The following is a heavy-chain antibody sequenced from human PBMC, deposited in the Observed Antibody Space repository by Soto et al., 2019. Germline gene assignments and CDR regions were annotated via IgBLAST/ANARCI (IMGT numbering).Heavy chain of an antibody. CDR1: GGSISRSHNF. CDR3: ARYYGDYTTYFDY. D-gene: IGHD4-17*01. Sequence: QLQLQESGPGLVKPSETLSLTCTVTGGSISRSHNFWGWIRQPPGKGLELIGTIFYSGTTYNNPCHNSRVTLPVDTSKNQFSLQLNSVTAADPAVSYCARYYGDYTTYFDYWGQGTLVTVSS. V-gene: IGHV4-39*01. J-gene: IGHJ4*02. CDR2: IFYSGTT.